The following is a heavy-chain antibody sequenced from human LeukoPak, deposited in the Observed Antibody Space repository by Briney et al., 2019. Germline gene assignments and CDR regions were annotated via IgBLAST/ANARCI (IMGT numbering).Heavy chain of an antibody. Sequence: ASVKVSCKASGGTFSSYAISWVRQAPGQGLEWMGRIIPIFGTANYAQKFQGRVTITTDESTSTAYMELSSLRSEDTAVHYCARDWLGIAAAGTGYYYYMDVWGKGTTVTVSS. J-gene: IGHJ6*03. V-gene: IGHV1-69*05. CDR3: ARDWLGIAAAGTGYYYYMDV. D-gene: IGHD6-13*01. CDR2: IIPIFGTA. CDR1: GGTFSSYA.